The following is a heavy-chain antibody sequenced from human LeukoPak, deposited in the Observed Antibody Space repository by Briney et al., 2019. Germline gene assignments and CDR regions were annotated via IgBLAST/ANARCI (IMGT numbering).Heavy chain of an antibody. V-gene: IGHV3-30*18. CDR3: AKGESITSAWFYS. Sequence: GRSLRLSCAASGFSFRSYGMHWVRQAPGKGREWVAVISSDEVNQYYADSVKGRFTISRDKSKNTLYLQINSLRGEDTAVYYCAKGESITSAWFYSWGQRALVTVS. CDR1: GFSFRSYG. D-gene: IGHD5-24*01. CDR2: ISSDEVNQ. J-gene: IGHJ5*01.